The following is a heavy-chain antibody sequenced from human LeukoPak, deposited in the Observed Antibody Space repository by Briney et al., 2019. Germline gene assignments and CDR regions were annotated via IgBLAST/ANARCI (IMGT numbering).Heavy chain of an antibody. Sequence: GASVKVSCKASGYTFTGYYMHWVRQAPGQGLDWMGRINPNSGGTNYAQKFQGRVTMTRDTSISTAYMELSRLRSDDTAVYYCARDKQLVRRPGPIDYWGQGTLVTVSS. CDR2: INPNSGGT. CDR1: GYTFTGYY. V-gene: IGHV1-2*06. J-gene: IGHJ4*02. D-gene: IGHD6-6*01. CDR3: ARDKQLVRRPGPIDY.